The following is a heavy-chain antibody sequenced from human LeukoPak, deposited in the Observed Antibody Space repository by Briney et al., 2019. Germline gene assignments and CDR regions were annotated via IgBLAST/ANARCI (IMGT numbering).Heavy chain of an antibody. CDR2: IIPIFGTA. D-gene: IGHD6-13*01. CDR3: ATPAAAPDAFDI. V-gene: IGHV1-69*06. CDR1: GGTFSSYA. Sequence: GSSVKVSCKASGGTFSSYAISWVRQAPGQGLEWMGGIIPIFGTANYAQKFQGRVTITADKSTSTAYMELSSLRSEDTAVYYCATPAAAPDAFDIWGQGTMVTVSS. J-gene: IGHJ3*02.